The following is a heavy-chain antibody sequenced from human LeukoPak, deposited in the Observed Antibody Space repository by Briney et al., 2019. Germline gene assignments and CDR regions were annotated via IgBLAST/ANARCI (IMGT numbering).Heavy chain of an antibody. Sequence: QPGRSLRLSCAASGFTFDDYAMHWVRQAPGKGLEWVSGISWSSGSIGYADSVKGRFTISRDNAKNSLYLQMNSLRAEDTALYYCAKDKSGSYLDYWGQGTLVTVSS. CDR3: AKDKSGSYLDY. D-gene: IGHD1-26*01. V-gene: IGHV3-9*01. CDR2: ISWSSGSI. CDR1: GFTFDDYA. J-gene: IGHJ4*02.